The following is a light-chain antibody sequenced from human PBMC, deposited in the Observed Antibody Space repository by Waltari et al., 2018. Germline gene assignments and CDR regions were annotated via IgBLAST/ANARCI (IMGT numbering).Light chain of an antibody. CDR2: WAS. CDR3: QQYVHLVT. J-gene: IGKJ5*01. Sequence: DIVMTQSPDSLAVSLGERATINCKSSQSLLYSSNNKNYLAWYQQKPGQPPKLLVYWASTRESGVPDRFSGSGSGTDFTLTISSLQPEDIATYYCQQYVHLVTFGQGTRLEI. V-gene: IGKV4-1*01. CDR1: QSLLYSSNNKNY.